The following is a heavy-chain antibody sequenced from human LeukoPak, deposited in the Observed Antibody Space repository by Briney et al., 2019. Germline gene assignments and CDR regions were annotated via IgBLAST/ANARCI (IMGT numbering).Heavy chain of an antibody. D-gene: IGHD3-16*01. J-gene: IGHJ6*02. V-gene: IGHV3-7*03. CDR1: GFTFSSYA. CDR2: INHNGNVN. CDR3: ARGGGLDV. Sequence: GGSLRLSCAASGFTFSSYAMTWVRQAPGKGLEWVASINHNGNVNYYVDSVKGRFTISRDNAKNSLYLQMSNLRAEDTAVYFCARGGGLDVWGQGATVTVSS.